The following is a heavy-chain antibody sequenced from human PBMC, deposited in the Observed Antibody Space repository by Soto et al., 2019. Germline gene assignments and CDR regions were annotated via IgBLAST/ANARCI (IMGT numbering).Heavy chain of an antibody. D-gene: IGHD6-6*01. J-gene: IGHJ6*02. Sequence: SETLSLTCTVSGGSISSGGYFWSWIRQDPGEGLELIGYIYYSGYTYYNPSLKSRLTISMDTSKNQFSLKLSSVTAADTAVYYCARGSSPHYGMEVWGQGTTVTVSS. V-gene: IGHV4-31*03. CDR3: ARGSSPHYGMEV. CDR1: GGSISSGGYF. CDR2: IYYSGYT.